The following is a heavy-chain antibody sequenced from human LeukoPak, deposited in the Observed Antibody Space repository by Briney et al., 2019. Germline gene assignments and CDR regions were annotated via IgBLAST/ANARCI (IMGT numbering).Heavy chain of an antibody. CDR1: GFSFSSYW. V-gene: IGHV3-23*01. Sequence: GGSLRLSCAASGFSFSSYWMHWVRQDPGKGLEWVSAISGSGGSTYYADSVKGRFTISRDNSKNTLYLQMNSLRAEDTAVYYCAKWELGIDQYFDYWGQGTLVTVSS. J-gene: IGHJ4*02. D-gene: IGHD7-27*01. CDR3: AKWELGIDQYFDY. CDR2: ISGSGGST.